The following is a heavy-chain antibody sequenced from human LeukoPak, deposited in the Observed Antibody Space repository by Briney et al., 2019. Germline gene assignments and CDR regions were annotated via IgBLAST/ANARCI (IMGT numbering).Heavy chain of an antibody. CDR1: GFTFSSDA. CDR3: AKDVGKWESLHFFDY. V-gene: IGHV3-23*01. J-gene: IGHJ4*02. Sequence: PGGSLRLSCAASGFTFSSDAMSWVRQAPGKGLEWVSAISGSGGSTYYADSVKGRFTISRDNSKNTLYLQMNSLRGDDTAVYYCAKDVGKWESLHFFDYWGQGTLVTVSS. D-gene: IGHD1-26*01. CDR2: ISGSGGST.